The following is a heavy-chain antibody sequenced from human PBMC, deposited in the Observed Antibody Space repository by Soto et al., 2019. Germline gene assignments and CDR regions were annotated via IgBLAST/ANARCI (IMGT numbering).Heavy chain of an antibody. J-gene: IGHJ4*02. V-gene: IGHV1-18*01. Sequence: QVQLVQSGAEVKKPGASVKVSCKSSGYTFASYAISWMRQAPGQGLEWMGWISAYNGNTNYAQKLQGTVTMTSHTTTRTSYLELRSVSSDNAAAHYGARDPPPPDYWGQGNIVTVAS. CDR2: ISAYNGNT. CDR3: ARDPPPPDY. CDR1: GYTFASYA.